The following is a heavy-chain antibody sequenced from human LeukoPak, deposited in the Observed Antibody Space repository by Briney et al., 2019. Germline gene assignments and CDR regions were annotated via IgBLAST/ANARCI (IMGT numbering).Heavy chain of an antibody. CDR1: GGSISSYY. D-gene: IGHD1-26*01. Sequence: PSETLSLTCTVSGGSISSYYWSWIRQPAGKGLEWIGRMYLSGNTNYNPSLKSRVTTSPDTSKNQFSLKLSSVTAADTAVYYCARSGSYANDAFDIWGQGTMVTVSS. J-gene: IGHJ3*02. V-gene: IGHV4-4*07. CDR2: MYLSGNT. CDR3: ARSGSYANDAFDI.